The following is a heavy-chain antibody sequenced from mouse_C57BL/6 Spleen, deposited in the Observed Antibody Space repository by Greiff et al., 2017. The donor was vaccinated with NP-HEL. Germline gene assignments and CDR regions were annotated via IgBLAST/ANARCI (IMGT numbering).Heavy chain of an antibody. D-gene: IGHD1-1*01. J-gene: IGHJ3*01. CDR1: GYTFTDYN. V-gene: IGHV1-18*01. Sequence: VQLQQSGPELVKPGASVKIPCKASGYTFTDYNMDWVKQSHGQSLEWIGDINPNNGGTNYNQKFKGKATLTVDKSSSTAYMELRSLTSEDTAVYYCARDDGALAWFDYWGQGTLVTVSA. CDR2: INPNNGGT. CDR3: ARDDGALAWFDY.